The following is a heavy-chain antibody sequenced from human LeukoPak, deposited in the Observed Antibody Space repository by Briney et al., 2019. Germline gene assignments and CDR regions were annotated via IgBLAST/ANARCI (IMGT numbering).Heavy chain of an antibody. CDR2: ISYDGSNK. V-gene: IGHV3-30*03. CDR3: ARVRGSGWYLDN. D-gene: IGHD6-19*01. CDR1: GFTFSSYG. Sequence: GGSLRLSCAASGFTFSSYGMHWVRQAPGKGLEWVAVISYDGSNKYYADSVKGRFTISRDNSKNTLYLQMNTLRAEDTAVYYCARVRGSGWYLDNWGQGTLVTVSS. J-gene: IGHJ4*02.